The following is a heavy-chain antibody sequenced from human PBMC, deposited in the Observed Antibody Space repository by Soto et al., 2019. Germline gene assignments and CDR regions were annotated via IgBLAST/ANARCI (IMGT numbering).Heavy chain of an antibody. CDR2: IYYSGSP. Sequence: QVQLQESGPGLVKPSQTLSLTCTVSGGSISSGGYYWSWIRQHPGKGLEWIGYIYYSGSPYYNPSRKSXXTXSXXTSKNQFSLKLSSVTAADTAVYYCARDPPGSGYDYWGQGTLVTVSS. CDR3: ARDPPGSGYDY. J-gene: IGHJ4*02. D-gene: IGHD3-10*01. CDR1: GGSISSGGYY. V-gene: IGHV4-31*03.